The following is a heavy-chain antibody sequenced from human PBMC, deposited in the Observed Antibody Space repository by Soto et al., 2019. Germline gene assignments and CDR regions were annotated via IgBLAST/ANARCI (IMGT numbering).Heavy chain of an antibody. CDR2: IIPILGIA. D-gene: IGHD4-17*01. V-gene: IGHV1-69*02. Sequence: QVQLVQSGAEVKKPGSSVKVSCKASGGTFSSYTISWVRQAPGQGLEWMGRIIPILGIANYAQKFQGRVTITADKSTSTAYMELSSLRSEDTAVDYCARGVGQGYGDYSWGQGTLVTVSS. CDR1: GGTFSSYT. J-gene: IGHJ4*02. CDR3: ARGVGQGYGDYS.